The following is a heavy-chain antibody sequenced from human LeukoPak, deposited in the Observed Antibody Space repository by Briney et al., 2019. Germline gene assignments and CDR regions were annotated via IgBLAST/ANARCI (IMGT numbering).Heavy chain of an antibody. J-gene: IGHJ6*02. Sequence: GASVKVSRKASGYTFTSYDINWVRQATGQGLEWMGWMNPNSGNTGYAQKFQGRVTMTRNTSISTAYMELSSLRSEDTAVYYCARGVLRYDILTGFLYYYGMDVWGQGTTVTVSS. D-gene: IGHD3-9*01. CDR2: MNPNSGNT. CDR3: ARGVLRYDILTGFLYYYGMDV. V-gene: IGHV1-8*01. CDR1: GYTFTSYD.